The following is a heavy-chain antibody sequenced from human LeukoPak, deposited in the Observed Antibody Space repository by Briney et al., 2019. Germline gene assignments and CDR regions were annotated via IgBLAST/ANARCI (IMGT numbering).Heavy chain of an antibody. J-gene: IGHJ1*01. D-gene: IGHD2-2*02. CDR1: GGTFSSYT. Sequence: SVKVSCKASGGTFSSYTISWVRQAPGQGLERMGRIIPILGIANYAQKFQGRVTITADKSTSTAYMELSSLRPEDTAVYYCASAIVVVPAAILFQHWGQGTLVTVSS. CDR3: ASAIVVVPAAILFQH. V-gene: IGHV1-69*02. CDR2: IIPILGIA.